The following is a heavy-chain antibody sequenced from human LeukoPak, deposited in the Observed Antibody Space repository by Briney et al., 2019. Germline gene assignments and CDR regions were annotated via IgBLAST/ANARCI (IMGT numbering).Heavy chain of an antibody. Sequence: PGGSLRLSCAAFGFAVSGNYMSWVRQAPGKGLEWVSVIYSSGSTKYADSVKGRFTISRDNSKNTLYLQMNSLRAEDTAVYYCAKDVLWFGELNNDYWGQGTLVTVSS. D-gene: IGHD3-10*01. CDR3: AKDVLWFGELNNDY. CDR1: GFAVSGNY. V-gene: IGHV3-66*01. J-gene: IGHJ4*02. CDR2: IYSSGST.